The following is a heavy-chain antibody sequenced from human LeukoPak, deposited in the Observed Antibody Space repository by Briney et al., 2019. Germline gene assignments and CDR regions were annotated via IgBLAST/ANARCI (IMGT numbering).Heavy chain of an antibody. D-gene: IGHD3-16*02. V-gene: IGHV1-69*13. Sequence: SVKVSCKASGGTFSSYAISWVRQAPGQGLEWMGGIIPIFGTANYAQKFQGRVTITADESTSTAYMELSSLRSEDTAVYYCARGRPDYDYVWGSYRYMEPKFDYWGQGTLVTVSS. CDR1: GGTFSSYA. J-gene: IGHJ4*02. CDR2: IIPIFGTA. CDR3: ARGRPDYDYVWGSYRYMEPKFDY.